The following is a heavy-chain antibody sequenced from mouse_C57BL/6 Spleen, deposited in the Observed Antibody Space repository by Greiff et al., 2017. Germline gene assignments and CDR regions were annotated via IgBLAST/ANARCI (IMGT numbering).Heavy chain of an antibody. V-gene: IGHV1-61*01. CDR3: ARLLHWYFDV. J-gene: IGHJ1*03. CDR1: GYTFTSYW. Sequence: QVQLQQPGAELVRPGSSVKLSCKASGYTFTSYWMDWVKQRPGQGLEWIGNIYPSDSETHYNQKFKDKATLTVDKSSSTAYMQLSSLTSEDSAVYYCARLLHWYFDVCGTGTTVTVSS. CDR2: IYPSDSET.